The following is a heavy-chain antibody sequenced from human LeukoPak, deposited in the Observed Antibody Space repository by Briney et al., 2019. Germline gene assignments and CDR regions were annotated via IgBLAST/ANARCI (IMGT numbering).Heavy chain of an antibody. CDR2: INTNTGNP. J-gene: IGHJ4*02. CDR3: ARLDPPSTIAAAGTRY. V-gene: IGHV7-4-1*02. D-gene: IGHD6-13*01. Sequence: ASVKVSCKASGYTFTNYAVSWVRQAPGQGLEWMGWINTNTGNPTYAQGFTGRFVFSLDTSVSTAYLQISSLKAEDTAVYYCARLDPPSTIAAAGTRYWGQGTLVTVSS. CDR1: GYTFTNYA.